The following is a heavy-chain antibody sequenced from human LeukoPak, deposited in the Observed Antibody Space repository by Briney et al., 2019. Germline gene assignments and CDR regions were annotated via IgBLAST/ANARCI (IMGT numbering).Heavy chain of an antibody. CDR1: GFTFDDYA. CDR3: AKDTYGDYVGGAFDI. CDR2: ISWNSGSI. V-gene: IGHV3-9*01. J-gene: IGHJ3*02. Sequence: GRSLRLSCAASGFTFDDYAMHWVRQAPGKGLECVSGISWNSGSIGYADSVKGRFTISRDNAKNSLYLQMNSQRAEDTALYYCAKDTYGDYVGGAFDIWGQGTMVTVSS. D-gene: IGHD4-17*01.